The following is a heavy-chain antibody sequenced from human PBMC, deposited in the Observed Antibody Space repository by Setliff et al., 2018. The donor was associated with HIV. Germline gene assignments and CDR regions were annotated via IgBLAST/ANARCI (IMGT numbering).Heavy chain of an antibody. V-gene: IGHV4-61*02. Sequence: SETLSLTCTVSGDSISSGSNYWSWIRQPAGKGLEWIGRIYTSGPRYNPSLENRVTISVDTSKNQFSLKLSSATAADTAVYYCARRLQFLEFLHGVGGLDVWGQGTTVTVS. CDR2: IYTSGP. D-gene: IGHD3-3*01. CDR1: GDSISSGSNY. J-gene: IGHJ6*02. CDR3: ARRLQFLEFLHGVGGLDV.